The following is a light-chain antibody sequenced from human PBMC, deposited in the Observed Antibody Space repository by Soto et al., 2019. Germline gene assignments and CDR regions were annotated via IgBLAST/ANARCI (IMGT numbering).Light chain of an antibody. V-gene: IGKV3-15*01. J-gene: IGKJ1*01. CDR1: QSVTTQ. CDR3: QQYNNWPPVT. CDR2: GAS. Sequence: IVLTQSPGTLSLSPGERATLSCRASQSVTTQLAWYQQKPGQAPRLIIHGASSRATGIPARFSGSGSGTEFTLTISSLQSEDFAVYYCQQYNNWPPVTFGQGTKVDI.